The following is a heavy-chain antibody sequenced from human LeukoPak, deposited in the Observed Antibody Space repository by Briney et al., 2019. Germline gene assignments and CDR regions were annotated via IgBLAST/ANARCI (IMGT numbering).Heavy chain of an antibody. CDR1: GFTFNSYN. V-gene: IGHV3-48*01. CDR2: ISSSSSII. D-gene: IGHD5-18*01. J-gene: IGHJ4*02. CDR3: AGDTTRYTYAY. Sequence: GGSLRLSCGASGFTFNSYNMNWVRQAPGKGLEWVSYISSSSSIIYYTDSVKGRFTISRDNAKNSLYLQMNSLRVEDTAVYYCAGDTTRYTYAYWGQGTLVTVSS.